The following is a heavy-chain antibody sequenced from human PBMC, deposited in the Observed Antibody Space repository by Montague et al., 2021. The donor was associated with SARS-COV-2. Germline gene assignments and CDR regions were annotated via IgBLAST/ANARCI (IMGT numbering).Heavy chain of an antibody. CDR1: GDSVSSNSAA. Sequence: CAISGDSVSSNSAAWNWNRQSPSRDLEWLGRTYYRPKWYNDYAVSVKSRITINPDTSKNQFSLQLNSVTPEDTAVYYCARDDPYCTNGVCYTGNWFDPWGQGTLVTVSS. D-gene: IGHD2-8*01. J-gene: IGHJ5*02. CDR2: TYYRPKWYN. V-gene: IGHV6-1*01. CDR3: ARDDPYCTNGVCYTGNWFDP.